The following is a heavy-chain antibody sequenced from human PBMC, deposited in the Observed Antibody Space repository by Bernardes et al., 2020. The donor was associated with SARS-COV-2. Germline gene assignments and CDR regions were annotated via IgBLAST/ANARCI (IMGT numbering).Heavy chain of an antibody. CDR1: GGSISSSTYY. V-gene: IGHV4-39*02. D-gene: IGHD6-19*01. CDR2: IYYTGST. J-gene: IGHJ4*02. Sequence: SETLSLTCTVSGGSISSSTYYWGWIRQPPGKGLEWIGTIYYTGSTYYNPSLKSRVTISVDTSKNHFSLRLTSVTAADTAVYYCARAPPEAVAGMGLFDYWGQGTLVTVSS. CDR3: ARAPPEAVAGMGLFDY.